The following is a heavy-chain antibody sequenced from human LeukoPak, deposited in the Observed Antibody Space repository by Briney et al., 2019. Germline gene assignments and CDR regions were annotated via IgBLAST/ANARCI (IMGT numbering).Heavy chain of an antibody. Sequence: ASVKVSCKASGYTFTNYGISWVRQAPGQGLEWMGWINTYNGNTNYAQKFQGRVTMTTDTSTSTAYMELRSLRSDDTAVYYCARDVYGDYVNDAFDIWGQGTMVTVSS. CDR1: GYTFTNYG. CDR3: ARDVYGDYVNDAFDI. J-gene: IGHJ3*02. V-gene: IGHV1-18*01. D-gene: IGHD4-17*01. CDR2: INTYNGNT.